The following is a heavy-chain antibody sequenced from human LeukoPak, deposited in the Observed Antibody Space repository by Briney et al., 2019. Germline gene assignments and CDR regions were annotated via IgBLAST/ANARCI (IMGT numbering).Heavy chain of an antibody. CDR2: IIPIFGTA. J-gene: IGHJ4*02. D-gene: IGHD3-9*01. V-gene: IGHV1-69*01. CDR3: ARAPSYDILTGAYYFDY. CDR1: GGTFSSYA. Sequence: ASVKVSCKASGGTFSSYAISWVRQAPGQGLEWMGGIIPIFGTANYAQKFQGRVTITADESTSTAYMELSSLRSEDTAVYYCARAPSYDILTGAYYFDYWGQGTLVTVSS.